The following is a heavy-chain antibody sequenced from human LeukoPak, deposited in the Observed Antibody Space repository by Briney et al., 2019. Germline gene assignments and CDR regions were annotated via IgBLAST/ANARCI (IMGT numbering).Heavy chain of an antibody. CDR1: GGSISSYY. CDR2: IYYSGST. V-gene: IGHV4-59*01. J-gene: IGHJ6*03. Sequence: PSETLFLTXTVSGGSISSYYWSWIRQPPGKGLEWIGYIYYSGSTNYNPSLKSRVTISVDASKNQFSLKLSSVTAADTAVYYCAGGSYFYYYYMDVWGKGTTVTVSS. CDR3: AGGSYFYYYYMDV. D-gene: IGHD1-26*01.